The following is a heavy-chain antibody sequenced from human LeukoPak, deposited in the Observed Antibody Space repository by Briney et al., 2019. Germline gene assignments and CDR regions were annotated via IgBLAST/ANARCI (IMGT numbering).Heavy chain of an antibody. CDR3: ARGAGYYDSSGYHYFDY. D-gene: IGHD3-22*01. Sequence: AASVKVSCKASGYTFTSYGISWVRQAPGQGLEWMGWINPNSGGTNYAQKFQGRVTMTRDTSISTAYMELSRLRSDDTAVYYCARGAGYYDSSGYHYFDYWGQGTLVTVSS. CDR1: GYTFTSYG. V-gene: IGHV1-2*02. CDR2: INPNSGGT. J-gene: IGHJ4*02.